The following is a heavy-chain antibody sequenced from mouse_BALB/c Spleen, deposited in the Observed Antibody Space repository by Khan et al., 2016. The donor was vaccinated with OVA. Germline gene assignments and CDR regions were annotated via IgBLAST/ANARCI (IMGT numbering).Heavy chain of an antibody. Sequence: QIQLVQSGPELKKPGETVKISCKASGYTFTNYVMNWVKQSPGKGLKWMGWINTYTGEPTYADDFMGRFAFSLETSVSTAYLQINSLKYEETATYFCTRVHGGYWGQGTTLTVSS. J-gene: IGHJ2*01. V-gene: IGHV9-3-1*01. CDR3: TRVHGGY. CDR1: GYTFTNYV. CDR2: INTYTGEP.